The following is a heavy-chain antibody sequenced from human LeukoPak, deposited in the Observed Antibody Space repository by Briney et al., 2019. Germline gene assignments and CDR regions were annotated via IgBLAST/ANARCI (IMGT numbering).Heavy chain of an antibody. D-gene: IGHD6-13*01. V-gene: IGHV1-8*01. CDR1: GYTFTSYD. CDR2: MNPNSGNT. CDR3: ARAPAAGTDFFDY. Sequence: ASVKVSCTASGYTFTSYDINWVRQGTGQGLEWMGWMNPNSGNTGYAQKYQGRVTMTRNTSISTAYMELSSLRSEDTAVYYCARAPAAGTDFFDYWGQGTLVTVSS. J-gene: IGHJ4*02.